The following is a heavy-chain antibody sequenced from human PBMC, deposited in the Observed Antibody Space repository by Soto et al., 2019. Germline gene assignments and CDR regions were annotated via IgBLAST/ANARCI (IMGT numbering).Heavy chain of an antibody. Sequence: EVLLVESGGGLVQPGGSLKLSCAASGFVFKDSSIHWVRQASGKGLEWVARISDSAFSYAKAYAASVKGRFTISREDSINTAYLQMNSLKTEYTVISYFMRLISAAEDYWGQGTLVTVSS. J-gene: IGHJ4*02. CDR3: MRLISAAEDY. V-gene: IGHV3-73*01. CDR1: GFVFKDSS. D-gene: IGHD3-16*01. CDR2: ISDSAFSYAK.